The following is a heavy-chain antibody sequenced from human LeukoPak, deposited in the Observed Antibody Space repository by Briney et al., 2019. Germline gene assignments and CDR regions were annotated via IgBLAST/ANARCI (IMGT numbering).Heavy chain of an antibody. CDR3: ARFSGRN. D-gene: IGHD2-15*01. CDR1: RFTFSNYW. J-gene: IGHJ4*02. V-gene: IGHV3-7*01. CDR2: IKEDGSEK. Sequence: GGSLRLSCTASRFTFSNYWMSWVRQAPGKGLEWVANIKEDGSEKYYVDSVKGRFTISRDNAKNSLYLQMGSLRAEDTAVYYCARFSGRNWGQGTLVTVSS.